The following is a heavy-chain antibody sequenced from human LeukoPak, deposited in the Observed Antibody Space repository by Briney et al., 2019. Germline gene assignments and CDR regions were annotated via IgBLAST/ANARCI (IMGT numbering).Heavy chain of an antibody. Sequence: AGGSLRLSCAASGFTFSDYYMSWIRQAPGKGLEWVSYISSSSSYTNYADSVKGRFTISRDNAKNSLHLQMNSLRAEDTAVYYCARKARGVFTPMDYWGQGTLVTVSS. J-gene: IGHJ4*02. V-gene: IGHV3-11*06. CDR3: ARKARGVFTPMDY. CDR2: ISSSSSYT. D-gene: IGHD3-10*01. CDR1: GFTFSDYY.